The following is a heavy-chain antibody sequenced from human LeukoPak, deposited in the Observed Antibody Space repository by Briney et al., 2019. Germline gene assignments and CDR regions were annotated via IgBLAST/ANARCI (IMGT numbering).Heavy chain of an antibody. CDR3: AKDLITMVRGSAMDV. Sequence: GGSLRLSCAASGFTFDDYGMHWVRQAPGKGLEWVALIIYDGYYKYYADSVKGRFTISRDDSKNTLYLQMNSLRAEDTAIYYCAKDLITMVRGSAMDVWGQGTTVTVSS. CDR1: GFTFDDYG. J-gene: IGHJ6*02. CDR2: IIYDGYYK. D-gene: IGHD3-10*01. V-gene: IGHV3-30*18.